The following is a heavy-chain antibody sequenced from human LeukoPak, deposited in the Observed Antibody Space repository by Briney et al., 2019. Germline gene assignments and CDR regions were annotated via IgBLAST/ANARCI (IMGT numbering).Heavy chain of an antibody. CDR3: ARLPELPGFGDY. CDR2: ISSSSSYI. Sequence: GGSLRLSCAASGFTFSSYTMNWFRQAPGKGLQSVSSISSSSSYIYYAASVKGRFTISRDDAKNSLYLQMNGLRAEDTAVYYCARLPELPGFGDYWGPGTLVTVSS. D-gene: IGHD3-10*01. J-gene: IGHJ4*02. CDR1: GFTFSSYT. V-gene: IGHV3-21*01.